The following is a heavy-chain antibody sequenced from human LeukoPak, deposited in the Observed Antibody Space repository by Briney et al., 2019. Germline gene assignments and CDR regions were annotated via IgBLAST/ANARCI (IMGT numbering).Heavy chain of an antibody. V-gene: IGHV3-7*01. Sequence: GGSLRLSCAASGFALSAYWMNWVRQAPGKGLQWQANIKQDGTVQHYVDSVKGRFTISRDNAKNSLFLQMNSLRAEDTALYYCARDYTATGAMDVWGQGTTVTVS. CDR1: GFALSAYW. J-gene: IGHJ6*02. D-gene: IGHD2-21*02. CDR2: IKQDGTVQ. CDR3: ARDYTATGAMDV.